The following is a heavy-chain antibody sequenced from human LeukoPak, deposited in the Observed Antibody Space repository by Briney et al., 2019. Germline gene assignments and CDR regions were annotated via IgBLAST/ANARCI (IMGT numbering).Heavy chain of an antibody. CDR2: IKQDGREK. Sequence: GGSLRLACAAAGFTFSSYWMSWVRQAPGKGLEWVANIKQDGREKYYVDSVKARFTLTRDNTNNTMYLQTTSLRDEDPTIYYCARALIDCSTTSSHYDYYYYGMDVWGQGTTVTVSS. CDR3: ARALIDCSTTSSHYDYYYYGMDV. V-gene: IGHV3-7*03. D-gene: IGHD2-2*01. CDR1: GFTFSSYW. J-gene: IGHJ6*02.